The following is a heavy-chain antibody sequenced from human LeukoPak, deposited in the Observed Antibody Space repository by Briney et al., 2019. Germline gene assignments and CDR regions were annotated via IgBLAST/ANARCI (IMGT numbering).Heavy chain of an antibody. J-gene: IGHJ4*02. V-gene: IGHV3-48*02. Sequence: GGSLRLSCAASGFTFSSHWMHWVRQAPGQGLEWVSYISSSSNTIYYADSVKGRFTISRDNAKNSLYLQMNSLRDEDTAVYYCARGRRGSGSFVGGYFDYWGQGTLVTVSS. CDR3: ARGRRGSGSFVGGYFDY. CDR2: ISSSSNTI. CDR1: GFTFSSHW. D-gene: IGHD3-10*01.